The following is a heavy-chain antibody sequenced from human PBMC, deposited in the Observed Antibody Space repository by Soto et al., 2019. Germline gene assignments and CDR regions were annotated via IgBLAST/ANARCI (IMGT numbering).Heavy chain of an antibody. V-gene: IGHV1-69*01. CDR1: GGTFSSYA. Sequence: VKVSCKASGGTFSSYAISWVRQAPGQGLEWMGGIIPIFGTANYAQKFQGRVTITADESTSTAYMELSSLRSEDTAVYYCARESGSYFDPYYYYGMDVWGQGTTVTVSS. D-gene: IGHD1-26*01. CDR2: IIPIFGTA. CDR3: ARESGSYFDPYYYYGMDV. J-gene: IGHJ6*02.